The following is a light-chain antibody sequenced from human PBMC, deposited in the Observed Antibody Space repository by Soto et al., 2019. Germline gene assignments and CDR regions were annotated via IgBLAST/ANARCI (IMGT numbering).Light chain of an antibody. J-gene: IGKJ4*01. CDR3: QQYNDWQLT. CDR2: GAS. Sequence: EIVVTQSPATLSVSPGERATLSCRASQRVSSDLAWYQQKPCQAPRVIFYGASTRATGIPARFSGSGSGTEFTLTISSLQSEDSAVYYCQQYNDWQLTFGGGTKVEIK. V-gene: IGKV3-15*01. CDR1: QRVSSD.